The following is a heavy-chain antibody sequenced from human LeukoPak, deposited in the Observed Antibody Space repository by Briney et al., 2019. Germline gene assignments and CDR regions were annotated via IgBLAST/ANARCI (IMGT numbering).Heavy chain of an antibody. D-gene: IGHD3-16*01. J-gene: IGHJ4*02. V-gene: IGHV4-39*07. CDR1: GGFIISSTYD. CDR3: ARDDLYFD. Sequence: SGPLSLTCTGSGGFIISSTYDGGWIRQPPGRGLEWIGSIYYTGRTNYNPSLKSRVTISVDTSNNQFSLKLASLTAADTAVYFCARDDLYFDWGQGTLVTVSS. CDR2: IYYTGRT.